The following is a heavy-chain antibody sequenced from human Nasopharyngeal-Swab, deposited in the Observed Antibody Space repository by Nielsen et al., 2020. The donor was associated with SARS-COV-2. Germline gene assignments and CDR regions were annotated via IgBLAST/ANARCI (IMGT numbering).Heavy chain of an antibody. CDR1: GGSISSSSYY. J-gene: IGHJ3*02. D-gene: IGHD6-19*01. CDR3: ARPSPAVAAFDI. Sequence: SETLSLTCTVSGGSISSSSYYWGWIRQPPGKGLEWIGSIYYSGSTYYNPSLKSRVTISVDTSKNQFSLKLSSVTAADTAVYYCARPSPAVAAFDIWGQGTMVTVSS. CDR2: IYYSGST. V-gene: IGHV4-39*01.